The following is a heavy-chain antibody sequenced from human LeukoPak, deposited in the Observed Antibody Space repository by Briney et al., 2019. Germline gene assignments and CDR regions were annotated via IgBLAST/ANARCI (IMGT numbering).Heavy chain of an antibody. V-gene: IGHV1-46*01. CDR2: INPSGGST. Sequence: GASVKVSCKAYGYTFTSYYMHWVRQAPGQGLEWMGIINPSGGSTSYAQKFQGRVTMTRDTSTSTVYMELSSLRSEDTAVYYCARDRAYYYGSGSYYKYGNHWFDPWGQGTLVTVSS. D-gene: IGHD3-10*01. J-gene: IGHJ5*02. CDR3: ARDRAYYYGSGSYYKYGNHWFDP. CDR1: GYTFTSYY.